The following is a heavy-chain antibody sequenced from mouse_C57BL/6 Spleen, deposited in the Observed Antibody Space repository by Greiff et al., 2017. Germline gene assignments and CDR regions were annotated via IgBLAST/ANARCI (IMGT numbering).Heavy chain of an antibody. D-gene: IGHD1-1*01. V-gene: IGHV5-17*01. CDR1: GFTFSDYG. CDR2: ISSGSSTI. J-gene: IGHJ4*01. CDR3: ARIILPPYAMDY. Sequence: EVKLVESGGGLVKPGGSLKLSCAASGFTFSDYGMHWVRQAPEKGLEWVAYISSGSSTIYYADTVKGRFTISRDNAKNTLFLQMTSLRSEDTAMYYCARIILPPYAMDYWGQGTSVTVSS.